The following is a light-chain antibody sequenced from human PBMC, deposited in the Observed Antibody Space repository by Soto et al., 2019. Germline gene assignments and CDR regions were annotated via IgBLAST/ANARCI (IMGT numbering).Light chain of an antibody. Sequence: AIQMTQSPSSLSASVGDRVTITCRASQDIRHDLAWYQQRPGKAPKLLIYVASTLQSGVPSRFSGGGSGTDFTHTSSSLQPEDFATYYCLQDYTCPLTFGGGTRVEMK. J-gene: IGKJ4*01. CDR1: QDIRHD. CDR3: LQDYTCPLT. CDR2: VAS. V-gene: IGKV1-6*01.